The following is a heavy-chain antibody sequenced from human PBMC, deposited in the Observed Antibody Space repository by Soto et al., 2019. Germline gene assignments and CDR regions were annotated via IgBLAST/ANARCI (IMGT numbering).Heavy chain of an antibody. V-gene: IGHV3-23*01. CDR2: IIGSGGST. Sequence: GGSLRLSCAASGFTFSSYAMSWVRQAPGKGLEWVSAIIGSGGSTYYADSVKGRFTISRDNSKNTLYLQMNSLRAEDTAVYYCAKVLGLGRYYYYGMDVWGQGTTVTVS. CDR1: GFTFSSYA. J-gene: IGHJ6*02. D-gene: IGHD3-10*01. CDR3: AKVLGLGRYYYYGMDV.